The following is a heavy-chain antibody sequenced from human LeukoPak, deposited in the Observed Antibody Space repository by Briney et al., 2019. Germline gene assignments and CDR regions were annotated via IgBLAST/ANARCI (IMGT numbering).Heavy chain of an antibody. V-gene: IGHV1-18*01. CDR1: VYTFTSYG. J-gene: IGHJ6*02. CDR2: ISAYNGNT. D-gene: IGHD6-19*01. Sequence: AAVKVSRKASVYTFTSYGISWVRPAPRQGLEWMGWISAYNGNTNYAQKFQGRVTMTTDTSTSTAYMERRSLRSDDTAVYYCARRAPYSSGWYSGVGYYGMDVWGQGATVTVSS. CDR3: ARRAPYSSGWYSGVGYYGMDV.